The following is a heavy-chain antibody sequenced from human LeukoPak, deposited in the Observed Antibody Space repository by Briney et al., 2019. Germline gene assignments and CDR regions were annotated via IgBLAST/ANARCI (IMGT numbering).Heavy chain of an antibody. Sequence: PGGSLRLSCAASGFTFSSYGMHWVRQAPGKGLEWVAFIRYDGSNKYYADSVKGRFTISRDNSKNTLYLQMNSLRAEDTAVYYCAKPTVTAGGPNWFDPGGQGTLVTVS. V-gene: IGHV3-30*02. CDR3: AKPTVTAGGPNWFDP. CDR1: GFTFSSYG. CDR2: IRYDGSNK. D-gene: IGHD4-17*01. J-gene: IGHJ5*02.